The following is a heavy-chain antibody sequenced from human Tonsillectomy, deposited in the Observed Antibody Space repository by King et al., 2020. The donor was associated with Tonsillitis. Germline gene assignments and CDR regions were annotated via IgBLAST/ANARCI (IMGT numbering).Heavy chain of an antibody. Sequence: VQLQQSGPGLVKPSQTLSLTCDISGDSVSSNSAAWNWIRQSPSRGLEWLGRTYYRSQWYNDYAVSVKSRITINPDTSKNQFSLQLNSVTPEDTAVYYCGRDRGYCSAGSCHHYGMDVWGQGITVTVSS. D-gene: IGHD2-15*01. CDR1: GDSVSSNSAA. J-gene: IGHJ6*02. V-gene: IGHV6-1*01. CDR3: GRDRGYCSAGSCHHYGMDV. CDR2: TYYRSQWYN.